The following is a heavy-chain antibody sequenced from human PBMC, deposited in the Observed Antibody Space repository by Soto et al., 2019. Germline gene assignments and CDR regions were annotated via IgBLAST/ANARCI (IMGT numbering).Heavy chain of an antibody. J-gene: IGHJ4*02. CDR3: ARTDLSGNPGYSYALDTQPDY. D-gene: IGHD5-18*01. Sequence: PSETLSLTCTVSGGSISSSSYYWGWIRQPPGKGLEWIGSIYYSGSTYYNPSLKSRVTISVDTSKNQFSLKLSSVTAADTAVYYCARTDLSGNPGYSYALDTQPDYWGQGTLVTVSS. CDR1: GGSISSSSYY. CDR2: IYYSGST. V-gene: IGHV4-39*01.